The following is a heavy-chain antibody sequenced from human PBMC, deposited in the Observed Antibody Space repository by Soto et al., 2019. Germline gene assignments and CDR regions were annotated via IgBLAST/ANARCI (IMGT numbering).Heavy chain of an antibody. D-gene: IGHD6-6*01. CDR2: ISYDGSNK. CDR1: GFTFSSYG. Sequence: GGSLRLSCAASGFTFSSYGMHWVRQAPGKGLEWVAVISYDGSNKYYADSVKGRFTISRDNSKNTLYLQMNSLRAEDTAVYYCAKDLGAARPSSIVATKYPTYYYGMDVWGQGTTVTVSS. J-gene: IGHJ6*02. CDR3: AKDLGAARPSSIVATKYPTYYYGMDV. V-gene: IGHV3-30*18.